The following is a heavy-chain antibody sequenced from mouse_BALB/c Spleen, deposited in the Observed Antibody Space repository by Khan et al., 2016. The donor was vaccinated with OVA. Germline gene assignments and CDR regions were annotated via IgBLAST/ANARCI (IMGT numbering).Heavy chain of an antibody. Sequence: EVQLQEPGPGLVKPSQSLSPTCTVSGYSPTSDYAWNWIRQFPGNTLEWMGYINYSGPTSKKPSLKSRMSISRDTSKNQIFLQLNSVTTVDTARYYCVRGRSYWGQGTLVTVSA. V-gene: IGHV3-2*02. CDR3: VRGRSY. J-gene: IGHJ3*01. CDR1: GYSPTSDYA. CDR2: INYSGPT.